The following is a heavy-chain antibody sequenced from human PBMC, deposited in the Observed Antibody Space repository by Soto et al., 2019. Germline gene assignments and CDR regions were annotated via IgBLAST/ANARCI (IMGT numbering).Heavy chain of an antibody. Sequence: QLQLQESGPGLVKPSETLSLTCTVSGGSISSSYYYWGWIRQPPGKGLEWIGSIYYSGSTFYNPSLKSRVTIAVDTSKNQFSLKLSSVTAADTAVDYCASYYYYYYYMDVWGKGTKVTV. CDR3: ASYYYYYYYMDV. CDR2: IYYSGST. CDR1: GGSISSSYYY. J-gene: IGHJ6*03. V-gene: IGHV4-39*01.